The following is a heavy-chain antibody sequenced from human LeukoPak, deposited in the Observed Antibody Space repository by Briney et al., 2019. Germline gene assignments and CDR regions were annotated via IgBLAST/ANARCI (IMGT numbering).Heavy chain of an antibody. V-gene: IGHV3-21*01. CDR2: ISSSSSYI. J-gene: IGHJ3*02. CDR3: ATLIQLWFPDAFDI. CDR1: GFTFSSYS. Sequence: GGSLRLSCAASGFTFSSYSMNWVRQAPGKGLEWVSSISSSSSYIYYADSVKGRFTISRDNAKNSLYLQMNSLRAEDTAVYYCATLIQLWFPDAFDIWGQGTMVTVSS. D-gene: IGHD5-18*01.